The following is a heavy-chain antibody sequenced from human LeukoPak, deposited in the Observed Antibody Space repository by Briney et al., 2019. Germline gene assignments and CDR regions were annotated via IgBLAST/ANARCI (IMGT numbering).Heavy chain of an antibody. J-gene: IGHJ6*02. CDR1: GGSISSYY. CDR2: IYYSGST. Sequence: SETLSLTCTVSGGSISSYYWSWIRQPPGKGLEWIGYIYYSGSTNYNPSLKSRVTISVDTSKNQFSLKLSSVTAADTAVYYCAREFYCSSTSCSRGMDVWGQGTTVTVSS. V-gene: IGHV4-59*12. CDR3: AREFYCSSTSCSRGMDV. D-gene: IGHD2-2*01.